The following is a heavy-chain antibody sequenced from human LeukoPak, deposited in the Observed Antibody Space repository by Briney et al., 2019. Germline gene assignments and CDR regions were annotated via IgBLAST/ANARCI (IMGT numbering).Heavy chain of an antibody. J-gene: IGHJ4*02. CDR2: INPNGGGP. D-gene: IGHD3-10*01. CDR3: ATGLFSYYYGSGA. Sequence: GASVKVSCKASGHIFTGYYLHWVRQAPGQGLEWMGWINPNGGGPKYAPKFQGRVTMTRDTSINTVYMELSRLRSDDTAVYYCATGLFSYYYGSGAWGQGTLVTVSS. V-gene: IGHV1-2*02. CDR1: GHIFTGYY.